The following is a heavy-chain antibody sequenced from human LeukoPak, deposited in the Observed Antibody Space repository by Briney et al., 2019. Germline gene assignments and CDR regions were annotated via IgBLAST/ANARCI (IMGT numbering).Heavy chain of an antibody. Sequence: ASVKVSCKASGGTFSSYAISWVRQAPGQGLEWMGGIIPIFGTANYAQKFQGRVTITTDESTSTAYMELSSLRSEDTAVYYCARDTVSRGVRVLFDYWGQGTLVTVSS. CDR1: GGTFSSYA. CDR3: ARDTVSRGVRVLFDY. J-gene: IGHJ4*02. D-gene: IGHD4-17*01. CDR2: IIPIFGTA. V-gene: IGHV1-69*05.